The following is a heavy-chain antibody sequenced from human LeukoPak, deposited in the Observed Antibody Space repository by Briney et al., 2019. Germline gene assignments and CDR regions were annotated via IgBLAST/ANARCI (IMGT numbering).Heavy chain of an antibody. CDR3: AKSNGYGLVDI. CDR1: GFTVSSKY. V-gene: IGHV4-59*02. CDR2: IFYSGST. D-gene: IGHD3-10*01. J-gene: IGHJ3*02. Sequence: GSLRLSCAASGFTVSSKYMTWVRQAPGKGLEWIGNIFYSGSTYYSPSLRSRVTISLDTSRNQFSLKLNSVTAADTAVYYCAKSNGYGLVDIWGQGTMVTVSS.